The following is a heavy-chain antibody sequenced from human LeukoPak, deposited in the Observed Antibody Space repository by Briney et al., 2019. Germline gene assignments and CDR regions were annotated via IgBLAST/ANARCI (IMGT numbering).Heavy chain of an antibody. CDR3: AKDVVVTLAYYFDY. J-gene: IGHJ4*02. D-gene: IGHD4-23*01. CDR1: GFTFSSYA. Sequence: PGGSLRLSCAASGFTFSSYAMSWVRQAPGKGLEWVSAISGSAGSTNYADAVKGRFAISRDNSKNTLYLQMNSLRAEDTAVYYCAKDVVVTLAYYFDYWGQGTLVTVSS. CDR2: ISGSAGST. V-gene: IGHV3-23*01.